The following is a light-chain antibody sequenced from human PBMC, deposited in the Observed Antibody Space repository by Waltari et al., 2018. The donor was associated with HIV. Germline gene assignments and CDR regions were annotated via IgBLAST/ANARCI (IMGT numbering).Light chain of an antibody. J-gene: IGKJ5*01. CDR1: QNIGNY. CDR2: DAS. Sequence: EVVLTQSPSTLSLSQGERATLSCRASQNIGNYLAWYQQKPGQAPRLLIYDASTRASGISARFSGSGSGTDFTLTISSLEPEDVAVYYCQQRSNWPPVTFGQGTRLEI. CDR3: QQRSNWPPVT. V-gene: IGKV3-11*01.